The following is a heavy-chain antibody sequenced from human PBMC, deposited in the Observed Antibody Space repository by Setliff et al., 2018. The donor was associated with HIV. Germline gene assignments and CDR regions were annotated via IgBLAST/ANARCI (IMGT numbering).Heavy chain of an antibody. D-gene: IGHD3-3*01. J-gene: IGHJ6*03. Sequence: ASVKVSCKASGYTFTSYYMHWVRQAPGQGLEWMGIINPSGGSTSYAQKFQGRVTMTRDTSTSAVYMELSSLRSEDTAVYYCARDTYYNFWSGLEDYYYYMDVWGKGTTVTVSS. CDR1: GYTFTSYY. CDR3: ARDTYYNFWSGLEDYYYYMDV. V-gene: IGHV1-46*01. CDR2: INPSGGST.